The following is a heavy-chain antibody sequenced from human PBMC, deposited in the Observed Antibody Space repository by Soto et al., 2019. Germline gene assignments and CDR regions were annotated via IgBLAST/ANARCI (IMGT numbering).Heavy chain of an antibody. CDR2: IIPILGVA. Sequence: ASVKVSCKASGGTFSSSIISWVRQAPGQGLEWMGRIIPILGVANYAQKFQGRITITADNSTSTAYMEVSSLRSDDTAVYYCARGRPTPTLDIVVVPAAIESFYYYYGMDVWGQGTTVTVSS. CDR3: ARGRPTPTLDIVVVPAAIESFYYYYGMDV. V-gene: IGHV1-69*02. CDR1: GGTFSSSI. D-gene: IGHD2-2*02. J-gene: IGHJ6*02.